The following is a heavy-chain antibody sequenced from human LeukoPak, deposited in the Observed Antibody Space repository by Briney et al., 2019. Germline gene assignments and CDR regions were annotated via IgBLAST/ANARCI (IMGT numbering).Heavy chain of an antibody. CDR2: ISGSGGST. V-gene: IGHV3-23*01. J-gene: IGHJ4*02. Sequence: GASLRLSCAASGFTFSSYAMSWVRQAPGKGLEWVSAISGSGGSTYYADSVKGRFTISRDNSKNTLYLQMNSLRAEDTAVYYCVKDPDSSGGFYFDYGGQGPLVPGSS. D-gene: IGHD6-19*01. CDR3: VKDPDSSGGFYFDY. CDR1: GFTFSSYA.